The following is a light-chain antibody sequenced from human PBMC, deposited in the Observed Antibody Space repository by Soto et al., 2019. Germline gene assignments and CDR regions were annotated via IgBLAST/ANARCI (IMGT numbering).Light chain of an antibody. V-gene: IGLV2-14*01. CDR3: SSYTRNSTLV. CDR1: SSDVGGYNY. CDR2: EVS. J-gene: IGLJ2*01. Sequence: QSALTQPASVSGSPGQSITISCTGTSSDVGGYNYVSWYQQHPGKAPKLMIYEVSNRPSGVSNRFSGSKSGNTASLTISGLQAEDEADYYCSSYTRNSTLVFGGGTMVTVL.